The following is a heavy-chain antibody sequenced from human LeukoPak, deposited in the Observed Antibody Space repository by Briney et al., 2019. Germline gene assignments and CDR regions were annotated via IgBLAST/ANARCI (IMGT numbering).Heavy chain of an antibody. Sequence: ASVKVSCKTSGYSFTDYYMHWVRQAPGQGLEWMGWINPCSGGTSSAQKFQGRVTMTRDTSITTVYMEVRWLTSDDTAVYYCARADRLHGGPYLIGPWGQGTLVTVSS. CDR3: ARADRLHGGPYLIGP. J-gene: IGHJ5*02. CDR2: INPCSGGT. CDR1: GYSFTDYY. D-gene: IGHD2-21*01. V-gene: IGHV1-2*02.